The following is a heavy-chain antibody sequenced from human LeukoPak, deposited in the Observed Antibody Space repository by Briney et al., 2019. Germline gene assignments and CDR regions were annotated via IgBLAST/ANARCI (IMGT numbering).Heavy chain of an antibody. D-gene: IGHD2-21*01. CDR1: GLAFDDFG. V-gene: IGHV3-43*02. Sequence: GGSLRLSCAASGLAFDDFGMHWVRQAPGKGLEWVSFISGDGSVTYYTDSLKGRFTVSRDNSKNSLYLQMGSLRAEDTALYYCGKDGPVISYWGQGAVVTVSS. CDR2: ISGDGSVT. J-gene: IGHJ4*02. CDR3: GKDGPVISY.